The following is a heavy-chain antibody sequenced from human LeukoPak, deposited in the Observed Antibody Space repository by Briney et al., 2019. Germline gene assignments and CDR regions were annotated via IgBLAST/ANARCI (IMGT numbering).Heavy chain of an antibody. Sequence: SETLSLTCAVSGSSISSNNYYWGWIRQPPGKGLEWIGNIYTTGSTYYSPSLKSRVIISLDTSKNQFSLTLTSVTAADTAVYFCAKGNPSYDSWGQGILVTVSS. J-gene: IGHJ5*02. CDR2: IYTTGST. D-gene: IGHD5-12*01. CDR1: GSSISSNNYY. CDR3: AKGNPSYDS. V-gene: IGHV4-39*07.